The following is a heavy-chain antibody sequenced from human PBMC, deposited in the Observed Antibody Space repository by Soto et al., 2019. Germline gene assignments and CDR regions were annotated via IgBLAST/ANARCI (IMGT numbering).Heavy chain of an antibody. CDR1: GFTFSSSA. Sequence: QMQLVQSGPEVKKPGTSVKVSCKTSGFTFSSSAVHWVRQARGHGLQWIGWIDVGSANANYAQMLQQRVTMSRDMSTSTAYMEMRSLRPEDTAVYYSAADVGGYIYGSARHWGPGTLVTVSS. J-gene: IGHJ4*02. CDR3: AADVGGYIYGSARH. V-gene: IGHV1-58*01. D-gene: IGHD4-17*01. CDR2: IDVGSANA.